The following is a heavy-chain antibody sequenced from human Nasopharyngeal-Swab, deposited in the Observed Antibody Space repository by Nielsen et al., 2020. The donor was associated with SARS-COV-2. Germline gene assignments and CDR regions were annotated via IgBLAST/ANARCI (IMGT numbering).Heavy chain of an antibody. V-gene: IGHV3-23*01. D-gene: IGHD2-21*01. CDR2: ISGSGDTT. CDR1: AFTFSSYA. J-gene: IGHJ6*02. Sequence: GASLQISCEASAFTFSSYAMTWVRQAPGKGLEWASIISGSGDTTYYADSVKDRFTISRDNSKNTLYLQTNSLRVEDTAVYYCAKAPYLRGLDVWGQGTTVTVSS. CDR3: AKAPYLRGLDV.